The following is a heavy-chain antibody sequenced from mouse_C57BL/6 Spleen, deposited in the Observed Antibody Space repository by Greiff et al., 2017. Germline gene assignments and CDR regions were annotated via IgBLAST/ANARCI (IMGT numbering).Heavy chain of an antibody. Sequence: QVQLKQPGAELVKPGASVKLSCKASGYTFTSYWMHWVKQRPGRGLEWIGRIDPNSGGTKYNEKFKSKATLTVDKPSSTAYMQLSSLTSEDSAVYYCARSPPHYYGSSWYFDYWGQGTTLTVSS. CDR3: ARSPPHYYGSSWYFDY. CDR1: GYTFTSYW. CDR2: IDPNSGGT. V-gene: IGHV1-72*01. D-gene: IGHD1-1*01. J-gene: IGHJ2*01.